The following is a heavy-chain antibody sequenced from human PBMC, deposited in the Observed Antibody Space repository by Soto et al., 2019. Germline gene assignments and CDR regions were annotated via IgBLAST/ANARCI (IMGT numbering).Heavy chain of an antibody. CDR2: IWYDGSNK. CDR1: GFSFSRYG. CDR3: AIGYGDYDYFDY. D-gene: IGHD4-17*01. Sequence: GGSLILSCAASGFSFSRYGMHWVRQPPGKGLEWVAVIWYDGSNKYYGDSVKGRFTISRDNSNNTLYLQMNSLRAEDTAVYYCAIGYGDYDYFDYWGQGTLVTVSS. V-gene: IGHV3-33*01. J-gene: IGHJ4*02.